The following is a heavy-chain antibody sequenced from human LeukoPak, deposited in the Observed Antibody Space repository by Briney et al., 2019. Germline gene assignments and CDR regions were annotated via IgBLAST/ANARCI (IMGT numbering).Heavy chain of an antibody. Sequence: PGGPLRLPCAASGFTFSTYWMSWPRHAPGKGLEWDANIKQDGSEKYYVDSVKGRLTISRDNAKNSLYLQMNSLRAEDTAVYYCARSPGIVGATVPVDYWGQGTLVTVSS. D-gene: IGHD1-26*01. CDR3: ARSPGIVGATVPVDY. CDR2: IKQDGSEK. CDR1: GFTFSTYW. J-gene: IGHJ4*02. V-gene: IGHV3-7*01.